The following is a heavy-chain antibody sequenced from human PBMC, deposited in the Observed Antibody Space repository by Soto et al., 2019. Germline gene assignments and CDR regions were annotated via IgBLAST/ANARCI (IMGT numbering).Heavy chain of an antibody. Sequence: GGSLRLSCAASGFTFSSYDMHWVRQATGKGLEWVSAIGTAGDTYYPGSVKGRFTISRENAKNSLYLQMNSLRAEDTAVYYCARAIEGSSKRGYYYYYYGMDVWGQGNTVTVSS. J-gene: IGHJ6*02. CDR2: IGTAGDT. V-gene: IGHV3-13*01. CDR3: ARAIEGSSKRGYYYYYYGMDV. D-gene: IGHD6-6*01. CDR1: GFTFSSYD.